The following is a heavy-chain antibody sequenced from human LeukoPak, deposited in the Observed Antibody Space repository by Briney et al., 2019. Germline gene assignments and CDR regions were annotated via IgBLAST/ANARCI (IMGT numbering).Heavy chain of an antibody. J-gene: IGHJ3*02. V-gene: IGHV3-53*01. CDR3: AILFGGAGALDI. D-gene: IGHD2-21*01. CDR2: MFSGSAT. Sequence: GGSMRLSCGAAGIIVSYSYMCGGRKAGEGGLELGSAMFSGSATRYAASVKGRFTVSRDNSKSTLFLQRNSLRASDTAVYYCAILFGGAGALDIWGQGTMVTVSS. CDR1: GIIVSYSY.